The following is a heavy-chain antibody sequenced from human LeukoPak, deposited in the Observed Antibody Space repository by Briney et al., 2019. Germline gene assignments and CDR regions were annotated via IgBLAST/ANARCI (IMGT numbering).Heavy chain of an antibody. J-gene: IGHJ4*02. V-gene: IGHV1-24*01. CDR3: ARGARSYYDSSGYYINFDY. CDR1: GYTLTELS. Sequence: ASVKVSCKVSGYTLTELSMHWVRQAPGKGLEWMGGFDPEDGETIYAQKFQGRVTMTEDTSTDTAYMELSSLRSEDTAVYYCARGARSYYDSSGYYINFDYWGQGTLVTVSS. CDR2: FDPEDGET. D-gene: IGHD3-22*01.